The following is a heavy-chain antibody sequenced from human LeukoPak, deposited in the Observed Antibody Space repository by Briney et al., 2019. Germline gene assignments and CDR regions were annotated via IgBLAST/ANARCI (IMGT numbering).Heavy chain of an antibody. CDR3: ARASCSGGTCPRGWYFDY. J-gene: IGHJ4*02. CDR1: GDSISSYY. D-gene: IGHD2-15*01. Sequence: SETLSLTCTVSGDSISSYYWSWIRQPPGKGLEWIGYIYYSGSTNYNPSLKSRVTISIDTSKKQFSLRLSSVTAADTAVYYCARASCSGGTCPRGWYFDYWGQGTLVPVSS. V-gene: IGHV4-59*01. CDR2: IYYSGST.